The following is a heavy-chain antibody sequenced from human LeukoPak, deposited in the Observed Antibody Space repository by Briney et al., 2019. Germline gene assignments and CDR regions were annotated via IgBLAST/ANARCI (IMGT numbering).Heavy chain of an antibody. J-gene: IGHJ4*02. CDR3: ARESEMATIKGPHYYFDY. D-gene: IGHD5-24*01. CDR2: IYYSGST. CDR1: GGSISSYY. Sequence: SETLSLTCTVSGGSISSYYWSWIRQPPGKGLEWIGYIYYSGSTNYNPSLKSRVTISVDTSKNQFSLKLSSVTAADTAVYYCARESEMATIKGPHYYFDYWGQGTLVTVSP. V-gene: IGHV4-59*01.